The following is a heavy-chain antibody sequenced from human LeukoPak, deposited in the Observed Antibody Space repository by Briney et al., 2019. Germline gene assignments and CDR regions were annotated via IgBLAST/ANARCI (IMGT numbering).Heavy chain of an antibody. V-gene: IGHV3-33*01. CDR2: IWYDGNNK. CDR3: ARDLAAGEHFYFDF. Sequence: GRCLRLSCAASGFTFSSYGMHWVRRAPGKGLEWVALIWYDGNNKYYADSVKGRFTVSRDNSQNILYLQMDSLRAEDTAVYYCARDLAAGEHFYFDFWGRGALVIVSS. J-gene: IGHJ2*01. D-gene: IGHD1-26*01. CDR1: GFTFSSYG.